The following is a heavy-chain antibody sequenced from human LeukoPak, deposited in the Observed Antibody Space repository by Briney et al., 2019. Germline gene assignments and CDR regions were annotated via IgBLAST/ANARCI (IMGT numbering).Heavy chain of an antibody. D-gene: IGHD2/OR15-2a*01. CDR3: ARVPRTTHRYFQH. Sequence: KSSETLSLTCTVSGGSISSSSYYWGWIRQPPGKGLEWIGSIYYSGSTYYNPSLKSRVTISVDTSKNQFSLKLSSVTAADTAVYYCARVPRTTHRYFQHWGQGTLVTVSS. CDR2: IYYSGST. J-gene: IGHJ1*01. CDR1: GGSISSSSYY. V-gene: IGHV4-39*07.